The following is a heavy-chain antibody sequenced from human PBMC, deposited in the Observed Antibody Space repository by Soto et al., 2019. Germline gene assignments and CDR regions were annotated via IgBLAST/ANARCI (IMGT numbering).Heavy chain of an antibody. CDR1: GDTFTSTW. Sequence: QVQLVQSVAEVKKPGASVKVSCKASGDTFTSTWMHLVRQAPGQGLEGLVIINPYGRAATYAGKFQGTVTITRDSSTATHYKELTTLRSEDTPMSYCARDRSHSSAFSGLDYWGQGTQFTVSS. CDR3: ARDRSHSSAFSGLDY. J-gene: IGHJ4*02. V-gene: IGHV1-46*01. CDR2: INPYGRAA. D-gene: IGHD1-26*01.